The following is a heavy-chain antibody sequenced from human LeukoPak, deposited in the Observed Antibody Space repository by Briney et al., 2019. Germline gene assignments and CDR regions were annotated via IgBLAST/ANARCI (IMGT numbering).Heavy chain of an antibody. D-gene: IGHD3-22*01. Sequence: GRSLRLSCAASGFTFSNSAMHWVRQAPGKGLEWVAVISFDGTNKYYTDSVKGRFTISRDNSKNTVYVQMSSLRGDDSGVYYCVKLPYSDTGAYYVDYWGQGTLVTVSS. CDR1: GFTFSNSA. CDR3: VKLPYSDTGAYYVDY. CDR2: ISFDGTNK. V-gene: IGHV3-30-3*01. J-gene: IGHJ4*02.